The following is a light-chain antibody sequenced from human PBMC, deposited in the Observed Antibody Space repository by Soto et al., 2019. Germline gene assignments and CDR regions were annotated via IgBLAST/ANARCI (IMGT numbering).Light chain of an antibody. Sequence: QSALTQHASVSGSPGQSITISCTGSSSDVGAYKYVSWFQQHPGKAPKLVIYDVTNRASGVSYRFSGSKSGNTASLTISGLQAEDEADYYCNSYTTRGTHVFGTGTKLTVL. CDR1: SSDVGAYKY. CDR2: DVT. V-gene: IGLV2-14*03. CDR3: NSYTTRGTHV. J-gene: IGLJ1*01.